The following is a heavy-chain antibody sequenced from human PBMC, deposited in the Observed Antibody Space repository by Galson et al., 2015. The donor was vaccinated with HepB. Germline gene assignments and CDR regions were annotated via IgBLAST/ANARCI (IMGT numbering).Heavy chain of an antibody. J-gene: IGHJ4*02. CDR3: VTGEQGAWDY. Sequence: SLRLACAASGVTFRRYWRSWVRQAPGEGLEGGAIIKEDEDAKDYVDSVKGRFTISRGNAKNSLYLQMSSLRGEDTAVYYCVTGEQGAWDYWGQGTLVIVSS. V-gene: IGHV3-7*03. D-gene: IGHD1/OR15-1a*01. CDR1: GVTFRRYW. CDR2: IKEDEDAK.